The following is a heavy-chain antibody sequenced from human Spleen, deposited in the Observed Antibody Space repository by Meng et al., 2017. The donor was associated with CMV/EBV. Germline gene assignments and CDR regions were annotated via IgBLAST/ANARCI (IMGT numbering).Heavy chain of an antibody. D-gene: IGHD6-6*01. Sequence: GGSLRLSCAASGFTFSTYAMSWVRQAPGKGLGWVSGISGSAGGTYYADSVKGRFIISRDNSKNTVYLQMNSLRVEDTALYYCAKHSSSLNYFDYWGQGTLVTVSS. CDR3: AKHSSSLNYFDY. V-gene: IGHV3-23*01. CDR2: ISGSAGGT. CDR1: GFTFSTYA. J-gene: IGHJ4*02.